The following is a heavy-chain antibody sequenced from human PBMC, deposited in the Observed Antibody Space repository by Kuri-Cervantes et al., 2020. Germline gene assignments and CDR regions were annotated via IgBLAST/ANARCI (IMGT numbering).Heavy chain of an antibody. V-gene: IGHV7-4-1*02. CDR2: INTNSGNP. J-gene: IGHJ4*02. D-gene: IGHD1-1*01. CDR3: ARVLERGRAVPLVY. CDR1: GYTFTNYA. Sequence: ASVKVSCKASGYTFTNYAMHWVRQAPGQGLEWMGWINTNSGNPRYAQGFPGWVVITIDTSISTAYLEVSGPKAEDTAVYYCARVLERGRAVPLVYWGQGTLVTVSS.